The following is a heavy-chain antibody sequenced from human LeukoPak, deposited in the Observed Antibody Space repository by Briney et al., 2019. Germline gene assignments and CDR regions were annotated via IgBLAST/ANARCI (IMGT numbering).Heavy chain of an antibody. CDR2: IYYSGST. J-gene: IGHJ4*02. V-gene: IGHV4-30-4*08. D-gene: IGHD3-10*01. CDR1: GGSISSGDYY. Sequence: PSQTLSLTCTVTGGSISSGDYYWSWIRQPPGKGLEWIGYIYYSGSTYYNPSLKSRVTISVDTSKNQFSLKLSSVTAADTAVYYCAREYNGSGSYPGKDYWGQGTLVTVSS. CDR3: AREYNGSGSYPGKDY.